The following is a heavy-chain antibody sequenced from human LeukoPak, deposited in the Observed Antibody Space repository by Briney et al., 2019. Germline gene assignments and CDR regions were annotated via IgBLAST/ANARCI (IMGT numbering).Heavy chain of an antibody. Sequence: PSETLSLTCAVYGGSFSGYYWSWIRQPPGKGLEWIGEINHSGSTNYNPSLKSRVTISVDTSKNQFPLKLSSVTAADTAVYYCARRGPYYYGSGIWGQGTLVTVSS. V-gene: IGHV4-34*01. D-gene: IGHD3-10*01. J-gene: IGHJ4*02. CDR3: ARRGPYYYGSGI. CDR2: INHSGST. CDR1: GGSFSGYY.